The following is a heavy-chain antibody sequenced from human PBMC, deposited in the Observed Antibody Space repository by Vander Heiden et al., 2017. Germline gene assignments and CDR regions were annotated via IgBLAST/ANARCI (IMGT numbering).Heavy chain of an antibody. J-gene: IGHJ4*02. CDR1: GGTFNSYA. Sequence: QVQLVQSGAEVKKPGSSVKVSCKASGGTFNSYAISWVRQAPGLGLEWMGGIIHFLGMANYTQKFRGRVTITADKSADAVYMELNHLRSEDTAVYYGARDSGNDWGQGTLVTVSS. CDR2: IIHFLGMA. CDR3: ARDSGND. D-gene: IGHD1-1*01. V-gene: IGHV1-69*10.